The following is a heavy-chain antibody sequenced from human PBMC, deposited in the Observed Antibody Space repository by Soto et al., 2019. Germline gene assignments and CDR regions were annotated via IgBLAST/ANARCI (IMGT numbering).Heavy chain of an antibody. D-gene: IGHD4-17*01. J-gene: IGHJ4*02. CDR1: GFTFSNAW. V-gene: IGHV3-15*01. Sequence: PGGSLRLSCAASGFTFSNAWMSWVRQAPGKGLEWVGRIKSKTDGGTTDYAAPVKGRFTISRDDSKNTLYLQMNSLKTEDTAVYYCTTDPTITVTRVFDYWGQGTLVTVSS. CDR2: IKSKTDGGTT. CDR3: TTDPTITVTRVFDY.